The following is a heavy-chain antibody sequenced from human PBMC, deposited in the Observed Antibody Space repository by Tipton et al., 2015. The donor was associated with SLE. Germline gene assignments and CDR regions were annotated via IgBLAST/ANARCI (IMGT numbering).Heavy chain of an antibody. D-gene: IGHD3-10*01. V-gene: IGHV4-59*01. J-gene: IGHJ3*02. Sequence: TLSLTCTVSGGSISTYYWSWIRQPPKQGLEWIGWIYHTGSTDYDPPLKSRVTISVDTSKNQFSLRLSSVTAADTAVYYCARDYYGSGFDAFDIWGQGTMVTVPS. CDR3: ARDYYGSGFDAFDI. CDR2: IYHTGST. CDR1: GGSISTYY.